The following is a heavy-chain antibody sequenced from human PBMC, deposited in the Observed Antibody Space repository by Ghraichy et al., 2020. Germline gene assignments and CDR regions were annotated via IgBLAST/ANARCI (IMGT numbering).Heavy chain of an antibody. CDR2: ISWDGGST. CDR1: GFTFDDYA. Sequence: GGSLRLSCAASGFTFDDYAMHWVRQAPGKGLEWVSLISWDGGSTYYADSVKGRFTISRDNSKNSLYLQMNSLRAEDTALYYCAKDIRGGRYSGYDLYGMDVWGQGNTVTVYS. V-gene: IGHV3-43D*03. CDR3: AKDIRGGRYSGYDLYGMDV. J-gene: IGHJ6*02. D-gene: IGHD5-12*01.